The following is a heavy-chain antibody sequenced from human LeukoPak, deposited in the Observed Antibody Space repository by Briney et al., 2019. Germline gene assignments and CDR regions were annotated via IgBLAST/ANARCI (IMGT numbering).Heavy chain of an antibody. J-gene: IGHJ4*02. Sequence: SVKVSCKASGGTFSSYAISWVRQAPGQGLEWMGGIIPIFGTANYAQKFQGRVTITADESTSTAYMELSSLRSEDTAVYYCARALEGGQLWIHLGYWGQGTLVTVSS. V-gene: IGHV1-69*13. CDR1: GGTFSSYA. D-gene: IGHD5-18*01. CDR3: ARALEGGQLWIHLGY. CDR2: IIPIFGTA.